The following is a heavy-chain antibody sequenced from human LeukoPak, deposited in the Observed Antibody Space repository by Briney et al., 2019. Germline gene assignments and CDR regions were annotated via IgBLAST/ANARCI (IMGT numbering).Heavy chain of an antibody. V-gene: IGHV3-74*01. CDR2: INSDGSST. D-gene: IGHD6-13*01. CDR3: ASSTIAAAAESYYYYGMDV. Sequence: GGSLRLSCAASGFTFSSYAMSWFRQAPGKGLVWVSRINSDGSSTSYADSVKGRFTISRDNAKNTLYLQMNSLRAEDTAVYYCASSTIAAAAESYYYYGMDVWGQGTTVTVSS. J-gene: IGHJ6*02. CDR1: GFTFSSYA.